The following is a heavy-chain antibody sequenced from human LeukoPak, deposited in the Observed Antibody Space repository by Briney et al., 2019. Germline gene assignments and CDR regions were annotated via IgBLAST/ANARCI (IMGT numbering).Heavy chain of an antibody. CDR2: MNPNSGNT. CDR1: EYTFTSSD. V-gene: IGHV1-8*01. CDR3: VTDPGSAIDY. D-gene: IGHD6-25*01. J-gene: IGHJ4*02. Sequence: GASVKVSCKASEYTFTSSDINWVRQATGQGLEWMGWMNPNSGNTGYAQKFQGRVTMTRNTSISTAYMELSSLRFEDTAVYYCVTDPGSAIDYWGQGTLVTVSS.